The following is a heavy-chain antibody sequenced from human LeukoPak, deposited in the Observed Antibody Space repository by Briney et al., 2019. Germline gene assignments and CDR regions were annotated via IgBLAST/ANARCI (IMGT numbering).Heavy chain of an antibody. D-gene: IGHD3-9*01. CDR1: GGSFSDYS. V-gene: IGHV4-34*01. CDR3: ARVGYHFSINDWSRTGLGAYPTKYYYSMYV. CDR2: INHTGGA. J-gene: IGHJ6*03. Sequence: SETLSLTCAVYGGSFSDYSWSWIRQPPGKGLEWIGEINHTGGANHNPSLMGRVIMSVDTSKNQFSLKVSSVTAADTAVYYCARVGYHFSINDWSRTGLGAYPTKYYYSMYVWGKGTTVTVSS.